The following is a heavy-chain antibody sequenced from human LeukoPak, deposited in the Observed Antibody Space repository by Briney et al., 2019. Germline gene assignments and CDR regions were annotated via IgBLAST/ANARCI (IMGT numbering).Heavy chain of an antibody. J-gene: IGHJ6*03. CDR1: GGSISSYY. V-gene: IGHV4-59*01. D-gene: IGHD3-10*01. CDR2: IYHSGST. Sequence: SETLSLTCTVSGGSISSYYWSWIRQPPGKGLEWIGYIYHSGSTNYNPSLKSRVTISVDTSKNQFSLKLSSVTAADTAVYYCARGVWFGESANYYYYYYMDVWGKGTTVTVSS. CDR3: ARGVWFGESANYYYYYYMDV.